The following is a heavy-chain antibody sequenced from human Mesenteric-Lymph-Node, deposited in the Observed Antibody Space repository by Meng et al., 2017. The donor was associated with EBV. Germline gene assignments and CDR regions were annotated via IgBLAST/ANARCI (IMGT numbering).Heavy chain of an antibody. CDR2: ISGYNGQT. Sequence: QVQLVQSGAEVKKPXASVKGSCXTSGYTFRNHFIHWVRQAPGQGLEWMGWISGYNGQTHYAQNFQGRVTMTTDTSTSTAYMEVRSLRSDDTAVYYCARTTLDCTSGVCYGDWGQGTLVTVSS. CDR3: ARTTLDCTSGVCYGD. V-gene: IGHV1-18*04. CDR1: GYTFRNHF. D-gene: IGHD2-8*01. J-gene: IGHJ4*02.